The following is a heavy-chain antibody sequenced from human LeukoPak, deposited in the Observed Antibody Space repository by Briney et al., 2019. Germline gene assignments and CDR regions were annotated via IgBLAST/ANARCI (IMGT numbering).Heavy chain of an antibody. CDR3: ARGHSRRRYTNSWKWGNWFGP. J-gene: IGHJ5*02. CDR2: ILVGGST. CDR1: GDSISNYY. V-gene: IGHV4-59*01. Sequence: PSETLSLTCSVSGDSISNYYWNWIRQSPGKGREGIGHILVGGSTNHNPSPKSRVTISGATSRNQYFLNLASATAADTAVYYCARGHSRRRYTNSWKWGNWFGPWGQGILVSVSS. D-gene: IGHD6-13*01.